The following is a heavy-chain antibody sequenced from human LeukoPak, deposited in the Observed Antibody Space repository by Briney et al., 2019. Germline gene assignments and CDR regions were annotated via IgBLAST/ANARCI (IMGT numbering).Heavy chain of an antibody. CDR3: ARGVYDFWSGYYPHGRRKFDY. CDR2: INHSGST. Sequence: SETLSLTCAVYGGAFRGYYWSWIRQPPGKGLEWIGEINHSGSTNYNPSLKSRVTISVDTSKNQFSLKLSSVTAADTAVYYCARGVYDFWSGYYPHGRRKFDYWGQGTLVTVSS. V-gene: IGHV4-34*01. CDR1: GGAFRGYY. D-gene: IGHD3-3*01. J-gene: IGHJ4*02.